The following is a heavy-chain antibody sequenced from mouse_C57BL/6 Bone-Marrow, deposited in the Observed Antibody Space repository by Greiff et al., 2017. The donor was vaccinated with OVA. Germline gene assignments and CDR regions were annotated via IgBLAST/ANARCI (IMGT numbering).Heavy chain of an antibody. CDR3: ARGGYYDYDGGAWFAY. CDR2: ITSNNGGT. CDR1: GYTFTDYN. D-gene: IGHD2-4*01. V-gene: IGHV1-18*01. J-gene: IGHJ3*01. Sequence: VQLQQSGPELAKPGASVKIPCKASGYTFTDYNMDWVKKSHGKSLEWIGDITSNNGGTIYNQKFKGKATLTVDKSSSTAYMELRSLTSEATAVYYCARGGYYDYDGGAWFAYWGQGTLVTVSA.